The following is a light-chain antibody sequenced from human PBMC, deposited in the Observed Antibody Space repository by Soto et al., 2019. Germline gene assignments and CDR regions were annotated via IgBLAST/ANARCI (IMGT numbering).Light chain of an antibody. J-gene: IGKJ1*01. V-gene: IGKV1-5*03. CDR3: QHYNSYSEA. CDR2: KAS. CDR1: QDINTY. Sequence: IQLTQSPSSLSASVGDRVTITCQASQDINTYLNWYQRKPGKAPKLLIYKASTLKSGVPSGFSGSGSGTEFTLTISSLQPDDFATYYCQHYNSYSEAFGQGTKVDIK.